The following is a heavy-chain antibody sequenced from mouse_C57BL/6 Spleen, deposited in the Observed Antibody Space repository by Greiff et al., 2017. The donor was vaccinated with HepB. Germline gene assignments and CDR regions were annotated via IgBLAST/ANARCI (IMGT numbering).Heavy chain of an antibody. Sequence: VQLQQPGAELVRPGSSVKLSCKASGYTFTSYWMHWVKQRPIQGLEWIGNIDPSDSETHYNQKFKDKATLTVDKSSSTAYMQLSSLTSEDSAVYYCARSYYYGSSYVGYWYFDVWGTGTTVTVAS. CDR3: ARSYYYGSSYVGYWYFDV. CDR2: IDPSDSET. J-gene: IGHJ1*03. V-gene: IGHV1-52*01. CDR1: GYTFTSYW. D-gene: IGHD1-1*01.